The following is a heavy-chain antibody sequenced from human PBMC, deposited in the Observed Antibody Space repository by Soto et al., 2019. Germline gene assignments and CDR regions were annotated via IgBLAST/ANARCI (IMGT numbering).Heavy chain of an antibody. CDR1: GGFVSSGSYY. D-gene: IGHD1-1*01. V-gene: IGHV4-34*01. CDR2: MSHSGRT. J-gene: IGHJ3*02. Sequence: QVQLQQWGAGLLKPSDTLSLTCAVYGGFVSSGSYYWSWIRQPPGKGLEWIGEMSHSGRTDFNPSLRSRVTIAVDTTKNQFDLKMTCVTAADMALYYCARVERGTATTVVDAFDIWGPGTMVTVSS. CDR3: ARVERGTATTVVDAFDI.